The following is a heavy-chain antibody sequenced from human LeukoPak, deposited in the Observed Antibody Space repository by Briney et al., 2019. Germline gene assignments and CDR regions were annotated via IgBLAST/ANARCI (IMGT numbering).Heavy chain of an antibody. CDR1: GGSISSYY. D-gene: IGHD3-22*01. Sequence: SETLSLTCTVSGGSISSYYWSWIRQPPGKGLEWIGYIYYSGSTNYNPSLKSRVAISVDTSKNQFSLKLSSVTAADTAVYYCARLPPPYYYDSSGYAFDIWGQGTMVTVS. CDR3: ARLPPPYYYDSSGYAFDI. CDR2: IYYSGST. V-gene: IGHV4-59*12. J-gene: IGHJ3*02.